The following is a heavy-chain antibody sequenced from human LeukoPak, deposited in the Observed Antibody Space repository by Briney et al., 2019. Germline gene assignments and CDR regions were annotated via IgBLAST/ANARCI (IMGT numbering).Heavy chain of an antibody. Sequence: SETLSLTCAVYGGSFSGYYWSWIRQPPGKGLEWIGEINHSGSTNYNPSLMSRVTISVDTSKNQFSLKLSSVTAADTAVYYCAGNAAMVRGVITWDFYFDYWGQGTLVTVSS. J-gene: IGHJ4*02. CDR1: GGSFSGYY. CDR2: INHSGST. CDR3: AGNAAMVRGVITWDFYFDY. D-gene: IGHD3-10*01. V-gene: IGHV4-34*01.